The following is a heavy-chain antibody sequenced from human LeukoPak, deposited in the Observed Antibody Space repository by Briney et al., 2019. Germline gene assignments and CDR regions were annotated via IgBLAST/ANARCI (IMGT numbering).Heavy chain of an antibody. CDR3: AHSALAVAVGGNFDY. Sequence: ESGPTLVKPTLTLTLTCTFSGFSLGTSGVGVGWIRQPPGKALEWLALIYWNDDKRYSPSLKSRLTITKDTSKNQVVLTMTNMDPVDTATYYCAHSALAVAVGGNFDYWGQGTLVTVSS. V-gene: IGHV2-5*01. CDR2: IYWNDDK. J-gene: IGHJ4*02. D-gene: IGHD6-19*01. CDR1: GFSLGTSGVG.